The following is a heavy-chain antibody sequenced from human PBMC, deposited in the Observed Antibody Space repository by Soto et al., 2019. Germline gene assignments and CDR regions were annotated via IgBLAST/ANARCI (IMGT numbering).Heavy chain of an antibody. D-gene: IGHD6-19*01. CDR2: ISAYNGNI. Sequence: GASVKVSCKASGYTFTSYGISWVRQAPGQGLEWMGWISAYNGNINYAQMLQGRVTVTTDTSTSTAYMELRSLRPDDTAVYYCARDEGSGWNYFDYWGQGTLVTVSS. V-gene: IGHV1-18*01. J-gene: IGHJ4*02. CDR1: GYTFTSYG. CDR3: ARDEGSGWNYFDY.